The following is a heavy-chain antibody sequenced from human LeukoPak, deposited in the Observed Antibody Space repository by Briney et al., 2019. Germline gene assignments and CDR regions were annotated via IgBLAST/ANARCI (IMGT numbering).Heavy chain of an antibody. D-gene: IGHD3-10*01. J-gene: IGHJ5*02. CDR2: ISSGSSYI. V-gene: IGHV3-21*01. CDR3: ARAGNYYGRHTNWFDP. CDR1: GFTFSSYA. Sequence: SGGSLRLSRAASGFTFSSYAMSWVRQAPGKGLEWVSSISSGSSYIYYADSVKGRFTISRDNAKNSLYLQMNSLRAEDTAVYYCARAGNYYGRHTNWFDPWGQGTLVTVSS.